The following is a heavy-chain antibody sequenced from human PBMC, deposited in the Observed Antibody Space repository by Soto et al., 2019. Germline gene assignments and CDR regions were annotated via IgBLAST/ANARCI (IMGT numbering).Heavy chain of an antibody. D-gene: IGHD3-10*01. CDR1: GFTFKTYT. CDR3: ARDRGYDAHDYYYNAMDV. V-gene: IGHV3-21*01. CDR2: IRGLSPYT. Sequence: GWSLRLSCISSGFTFKTYTMNWVRQAPGKGLEWVSGIRGLSPYTFYAESVKGRFTISRDNAKNALDLQMDSLRAEDTAVYYCARDRGYDAHDYYYNAMDVWGQGTTVTVSS. J-gene: IGHJ6*01.